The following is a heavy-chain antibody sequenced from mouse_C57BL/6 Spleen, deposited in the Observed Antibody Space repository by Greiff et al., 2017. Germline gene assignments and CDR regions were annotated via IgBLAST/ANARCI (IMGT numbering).Heavy chain of an antibody. CDR2: ISSGSSTI. J-gene: IGHJ2*01. V-gene: IGHV5-17*01. CDR1: GFTFSDYG. D-gene: IGHD2-3*01. Sequence: DVKLVESGGGFVKPGGSLKLSCAASGFTFSDYGMHWVRQAPEKGLEWVAYISSGSSTIYYADTVKGRFTISRDNAKNTLFLQMTSLRSEDTAMYYCARYDGYYDYFDYWGQGTTLTVSS. CDR3: ARYDGYYDYFDY.